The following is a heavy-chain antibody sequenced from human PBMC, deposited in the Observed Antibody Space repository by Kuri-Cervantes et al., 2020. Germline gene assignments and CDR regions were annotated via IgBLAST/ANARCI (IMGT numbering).Heavy chain of an antibody. J-gene: IGHJ3*02. D-gene: IGHD1-26*01. CDR1: GFTFSSYA. Sequence: GESLKISCAASGFTFSSYAMSWVRQAPGKGLEWVSAISGSGGSTYYADSVKGRFTISRDNSKTTLYLQMNSLRAEDTAVYYCAKDLRELLPDAFDIWGQGTMVTVSS. CDR2: ISGSGGST. V-gene: IGHV3-23*01. CDR3: AKDLRELLPDAFDI.